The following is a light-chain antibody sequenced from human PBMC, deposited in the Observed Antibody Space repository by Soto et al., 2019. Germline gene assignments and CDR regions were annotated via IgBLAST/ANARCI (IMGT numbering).Light chain of an antibody. J-gene: IGKJ2*01. CDR1: QSVSSY. CDR2: DAS. Sequence: EIVLTQSPATLSLSPGERATLSCRASQSVSSYLAWYQQKPGQAPRLLIYDASNRATGIPARFSGSGCGTDFTLTISSLQPEDVAVYYCQQRSNWPPYTFGQGTKLEIK. V-gene: IGKV3-11*01. CDR3: QQRSNWPPYT.